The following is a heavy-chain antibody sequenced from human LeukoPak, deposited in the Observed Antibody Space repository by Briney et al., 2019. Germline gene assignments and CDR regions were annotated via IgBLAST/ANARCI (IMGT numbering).Heavy chain of an antibody. V-gene: IGHV4-59*08. Sequence: SGTLSLTCTVSGDSISSYYWTWIRQPPGKGLQWIWYMYYSGNTNYNPSLKSRVTISPDTSKNQFFLKLTSVTAADTAMYYCARRKAKTPNYFDYWGQGPLVTVSP. CDR2: MYYSGNT. J-gene: IGHJ4*02. CDR3: ARRKAKTPNYFDY. CDR1: GDSISSYY.